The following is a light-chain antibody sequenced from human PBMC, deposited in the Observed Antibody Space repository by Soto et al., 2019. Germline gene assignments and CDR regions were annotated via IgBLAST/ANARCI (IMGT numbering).Light chain of an antibody. Sequence: QSALTQPASVSGSPGQSITISCTGTSSDVGAYNFVSWHQQHPGKAPKLMISDVSIRPSGVSPRFSASKSGNTASLTVSGLQAEDEADYYCATYTTSGTQVFGGGTKLTVL. V-gene: IGLV2-14*03. J-gene: IGLJ3*02. CDR1: SSDVGAYNF. CDR2: DVS. CDR3: ATYTTSGTQV.